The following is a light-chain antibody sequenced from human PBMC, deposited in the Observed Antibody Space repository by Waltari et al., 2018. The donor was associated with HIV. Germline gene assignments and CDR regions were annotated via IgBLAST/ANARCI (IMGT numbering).Light chain of an antibody. V-gene: IGLV2-11*01. J-gene: IGLJ3*02. CDR1: SSDVGDYNY. CDR3: CSYADDYTWV. CDR2: DVN. Sequence: QSALTQPRSVSGSPGQPVTISCTGTSSDVGDYNYVSWYQQHPGKAPKLMIFDVNKRPSGVPDRFSGSKSGNTASLTISGLQAEDEADYYCCSYADDYTWVFGGGTKLTVL.